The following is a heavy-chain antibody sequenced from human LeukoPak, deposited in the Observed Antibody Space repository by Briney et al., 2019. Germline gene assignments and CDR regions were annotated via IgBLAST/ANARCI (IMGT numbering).Heavy chain of an antibody. D-gene: IGHD3-3*01. CDR3: ARDKEAAVDFWSGYYPL. CDR1: GFIFSSYW. CDR2: IKRDGSER. Sequence: GGSLRLSCAASGFIFSSYWMGWVSQAPGKGREWVANIKRDGSERYYVDSVKGRFTISRDNAQNSLYLQMNSRRDEDTGVYYCARDKEAAVDFWSGYYPLWGQGTLVTVSS. J-gene: IGHJ4*02. V-gene: IGHV3-7*01.